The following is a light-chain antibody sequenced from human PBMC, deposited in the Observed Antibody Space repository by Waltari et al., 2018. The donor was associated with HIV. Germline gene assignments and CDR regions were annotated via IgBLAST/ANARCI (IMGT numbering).Light chain of an antibody. J-gene: IGLJ2*01. CDR3: TSYAGNNLL. CDR1: GNDIGAYNY. CDR2: EVS. Sequence: QSALTQPDSVSGSPGQSITISCSGSGNDIGAYNYVSWYQHHPGKAPKLMISEVSQRPSGVPDRFSGSKSGNTASLTVSGLQAEDEADYYCTSYAGNNLLFGGGTKMTVL. V-gene: IGLV2-8*01.